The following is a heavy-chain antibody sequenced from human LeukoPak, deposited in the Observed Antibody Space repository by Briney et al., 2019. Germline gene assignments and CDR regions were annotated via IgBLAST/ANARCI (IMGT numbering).Heavy chain of an antibody. D-gene: IGHD2-2*01. J-gene: IGHJ4*02. Sequence: GGSLRLSCAASGFIFSNSAMNWVRQVPGKGLEWVSAISGSGSNTLYADSVRGRFTISRDNSKNTLQLQMNSLRAEDTAVYYRAKADCSDIGCYVKDYWGQGTLVTVSS. CDR1: GFIFSNSA. V-gene: IGHV3-23*01. CDR3: AKADCSDIGCYVKDY. CDR2: ISGSGSNT.